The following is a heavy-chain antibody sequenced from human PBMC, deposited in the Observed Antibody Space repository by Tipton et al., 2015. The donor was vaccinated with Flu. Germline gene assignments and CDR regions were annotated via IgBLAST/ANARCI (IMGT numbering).Heavy chain of an antibody. CDR3: TRRDYSNYVSDPKNWFDP. CDR2: ITPSGSTK. Sequence: SLRLSCAVSGFTFNSYEMNWVRQAPGKGLEWVSHITPSGSTKYYADAVRGRFTISRDNAKNSLYLQMNSLGAEDTAVYYCTRRDYSNYVSDPKNWFDPWGQGTLVTVSS. V-gene: IGHV3-48*03. CDR1: GFTFNSYE. J-gene: IGHJ5*02. D-gene: IGHD4-11*01.